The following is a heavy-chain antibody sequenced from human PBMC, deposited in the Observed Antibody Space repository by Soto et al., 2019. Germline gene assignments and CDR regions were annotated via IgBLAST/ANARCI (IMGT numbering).Heavy chain of an antibody. CDR3: ARPYSGGPNDPFDV. V-gene: IGHV5-51*01. CDR1: DYTFAAYW. CDR2: INPGDSDV. J-gene: IGHJ3*01. D-gene: IGHD1-26*01. Sequence: GESLKISCKGFDYTFAAYWIGWVRQMPGKGLECMGIINPGDSDVRYSPPFEGQVTISADKSINTAYLQWSSLKASDTAMYYCARPYSGGPNDPFDVWGQGTMVTVSS.